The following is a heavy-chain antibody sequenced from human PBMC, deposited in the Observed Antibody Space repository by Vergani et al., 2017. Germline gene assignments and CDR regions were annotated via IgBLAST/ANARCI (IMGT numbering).Heavy chain of an antibody. CDR1: GGTFSSYA. D-gene: IGHD2-2*02. J-gene: IGHJ6*03. V-gene: IGHV1-69*01. CDR2: IIPIFGTA. Sequence: QVQLVQSGAEVKKPGSSVKVSCKASGGTFSSYAISWVRQAPGQGLEWMGGIIPIFGTANYAQKFQGRVTITADEYTSTAYMELSSLRSEDTAVYYCVVGYCSSTSFYTTYYYYYMDVWGKGTTVTVSS. CDR3: VVGYCSSTSFYTTYYYYYMDV.